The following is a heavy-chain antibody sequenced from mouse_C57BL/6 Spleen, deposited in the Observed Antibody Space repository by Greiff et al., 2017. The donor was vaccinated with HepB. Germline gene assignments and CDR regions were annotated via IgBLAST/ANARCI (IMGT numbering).Heavy chain of an antibody. CDR2: IDPETGGT. D-gene: IGHD4-1*01. CDR3: TRYGTVMDY. Sequence: QVQLQQSGAELVRPGASVTLSCKASGYTFTDYEMHWVKQTPVHGLEWIGAIDPETGGTAYNQKFQGKAILTADKSSSTAYMELRSLTSEDSAVYYCTRYGTVMDYWGQGTSVTVSS. V-gene: IGHV1-15*01. CDR1: GYTFTDYE. J-gene: IGHJ4*01.